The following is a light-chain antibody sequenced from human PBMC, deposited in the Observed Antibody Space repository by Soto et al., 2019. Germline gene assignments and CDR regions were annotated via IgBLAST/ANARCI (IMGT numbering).Light chain of an antibody. CDR2: EVS. Sequence: QSVLTQPASVSGSPGQSITISCTGTSSDVGGYNYVSWYQQHPGKAPKFLIYEVSNRPSGVSNRFSGSKSGNTASLTISGLQAEDEADYYCSSYTSTNTWVFGGGTSSPS. CDR1: SSDVGGYNY. V-gene: IGLV2-14*01. J-gene: IGLJ3*02. CDR3: SSYTSTNTWV.